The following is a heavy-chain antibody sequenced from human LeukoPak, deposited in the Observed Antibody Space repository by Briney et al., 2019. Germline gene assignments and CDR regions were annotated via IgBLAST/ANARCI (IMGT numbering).Heavy chain of an antibody. Sequence: SETPSLTCTVSGGSISSYYWSWIRQPAGKGLEWIGRIYTSGSTNYNPSLKSRVTISVDKSKNQFSLKLSSLTAADTAVYYCARISGWYGYFDHWGQGTLVTVSS. J-gene: IGHJ4*02. CDR2: IYTSGST. V-gene: IGHV4-4*07. D-gene: IGHD6-19*01. CDR3: ARISGWYGYFDH. CDR1: GGSISSYY.